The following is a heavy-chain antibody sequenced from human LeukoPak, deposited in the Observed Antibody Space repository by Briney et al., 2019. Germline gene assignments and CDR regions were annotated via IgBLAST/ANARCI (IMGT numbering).Heavy chain of an antibody. CDR3: ARENDYGDFSLGY. CDR2: ISSNGGST. V-gene: IGHV3-64D*06. Sequence: GGSLRLSCSASGFTFSSYAMHWVRQAPGKGLEYVSAISSNGGSTYYADSVKGRFTISRDNSKNTLYLQMSSLRAEDTAVYYCARENDYGDFSLGYWGQGTLVTVSP. J-gene: IGHJ4*02. D-gene: IGHD4-17*01. CDR1: GFTFSSYA.